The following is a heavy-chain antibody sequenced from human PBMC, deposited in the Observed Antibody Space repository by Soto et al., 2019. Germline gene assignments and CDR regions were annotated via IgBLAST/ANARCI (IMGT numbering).Heavy chain of an antibody. Sequence: GGSLRLSCAASGFTFSSYAMHWVRQAPGKGLEWVAVISYDGSNKYYADSVKGRSTISRDNSKNTLYLQMNSLRAEDTAVYYCARGARVVAAIPSYYYYYYGMDVWGQGTTVTVSS. CDR2: ISYDGSNK. CDR3: ARGARVVAAIPSYYYYYYGMDV. CDR1: GFTFSSYA. V-gene: IGHV3-30-3*01. J-gene: IGHJ6*02. D-gene: IGHD2-15*01.